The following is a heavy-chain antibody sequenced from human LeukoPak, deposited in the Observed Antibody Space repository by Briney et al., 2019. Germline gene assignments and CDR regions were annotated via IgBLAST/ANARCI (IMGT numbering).Heavy chain of an antibody. CDR2: IKSKSDGGGTT. Sequence: GGSLRLSCAASGFTFSNAWMSWVRQAPGKGLEWVGRIKSKSDGGGTTDYVAPVKGRFTISRDDSKNTLYLQMNSLKTEDTAVYYCTTDRGIAARQDLEARDYWGQGTLVTVSS. CDR1: GFTFSNAW. D-gene: IGHD6-6*01. J-gene: IGHJ4*02. CDR3: TTDRGIAARQDLEARDY. V-gene: IGHV3-15*01.